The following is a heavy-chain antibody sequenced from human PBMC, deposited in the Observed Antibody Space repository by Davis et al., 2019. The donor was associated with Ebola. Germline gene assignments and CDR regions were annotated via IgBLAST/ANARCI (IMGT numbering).Heavy chain of an antibody. CDR3: ARSSGLDDAFDI. CDR1: GYTFTGYY. J-gene: IGHJ3*02. V-gene: IGHV1-2*02. Sequence: AASVKVSCKASGYTFTGYYMHWVRQAPGQGLEWMGWINPNSGGTNYAQKFQGRVTITADKSTSTAYMELSSLRSEDTAVYYCARSSGLDDAFDIWGQGTMVTVSS. CDR2: INPNSGGT.